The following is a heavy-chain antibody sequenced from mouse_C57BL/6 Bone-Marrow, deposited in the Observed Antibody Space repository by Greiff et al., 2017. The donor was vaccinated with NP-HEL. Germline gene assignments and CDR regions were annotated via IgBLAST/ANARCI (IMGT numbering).Heavy chain of an antibody. Sequence: VQLQQSGPELVKPGASVKISCKASGYAFSSSWMNWVKQRPGKGLEWIGRIYPGDGDTNYNGKFKGKATLTADKSASTAYMQLSSLTSEDSAVYFCASDYYGTDYYFDDWGQGTTLTVSS. CDR2: IYPGDGDT. CDR3: ASDYYGTDYYFDD. V-gene: IGHV1-82*01. CDR1: GYAFSSSW. D-gene: IGHD1-1*01. J-gene: IGHJ2*01.